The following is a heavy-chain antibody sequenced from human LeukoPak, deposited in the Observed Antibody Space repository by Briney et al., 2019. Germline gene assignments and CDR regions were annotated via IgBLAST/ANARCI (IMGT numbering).Heavy chain of an antibody. Sequence: SETLSLTCTVSGGSISSSSYYWGWIRQPPGKGLEWIGSIYYSGSTYYNPSLKSRVTISVDTSKNQFSLKLSSVTAADTAVYYCARLGVVPAARPFEYWGQGTLVTVSS. D-gene: IGHD2-2*01. CDR3: ARLGVVPAARPFEY. CDR1: GGSISSSSYY. J-gene: IGHJ4*02. V-gene: IGHV4-39*01. CDR2: IYYSGST.